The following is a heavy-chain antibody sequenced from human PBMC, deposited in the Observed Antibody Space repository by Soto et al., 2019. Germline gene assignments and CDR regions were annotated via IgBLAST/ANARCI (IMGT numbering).Heavy chain of an antibody. CDR2: IIPIFGTA. CDR1: GGTFSSYA. Sequence: GASVKVSCKASGGTFSSYAISWVRQAPGQGLEWMGGIIPIFGTANYAQKFQGRVTITADESTSTAYMELSSLRSEDTAVYYCASVASDYYDYVWWSYRPEPARYHFDIWGQGTMVTVSS. D-gene: IGHD3-16*02. J-gene: IGHJ3*02. CDR3: ASVASDYYDYVWWSYRPEPARYHFDI. V-gene: IGHV1-69*13.